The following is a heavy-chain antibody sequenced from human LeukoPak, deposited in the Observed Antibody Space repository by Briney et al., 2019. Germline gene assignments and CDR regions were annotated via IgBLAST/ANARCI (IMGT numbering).Heavy chain of an antibody. J-gene: IGHJ4*02. CDR2: IIPIFGTA. V-gene: IGHV1-69*06. D-gene: IGHD3-10*01. CDR1: GGTFSSYA. Sequence: SVKVSCKASGGTFSSYAISWVRQAPGQGLEWMGGIIPIFGTANYAQKFQGRVTITADKSTSTAYMELSSLRAEDTAVYYCAKDFFGFGELLPHDYWGQGTLVTVSS. CDR3: AKDFFGFGELLPHDY.